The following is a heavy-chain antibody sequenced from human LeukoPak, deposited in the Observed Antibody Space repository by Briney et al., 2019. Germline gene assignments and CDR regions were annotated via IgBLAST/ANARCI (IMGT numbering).Heavy chain of an antibody. D-gene: IGHD3-10*01. Sequence: ASVKVSCKASGYTLTGYYIHWVRQAPGQGLDWMGWINPNSGDTHFAQKFQGRVTMTRDTSITTAYLELSRLTSDDTAVYYCARGAPVGSNWFDPWGQGTLVTVSP. CDR1: GYTLTGYY. CDR3: ARGAPVGSNWFDP. J-gene: IGHJ5*02. CDR2: INPNSGDT. V-gene: IGHV1-2*02.